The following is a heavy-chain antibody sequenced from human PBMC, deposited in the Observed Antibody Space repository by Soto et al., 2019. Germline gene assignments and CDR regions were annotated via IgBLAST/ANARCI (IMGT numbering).Heavy chain of an antibody. Sequence: GGSLRLSCAASGFTFSSYVMSWVRQAPGKGLEWVSAISGSGSGTYYADSVKGRFTISRDNSKNTLYVQMNSLRAEDTAVYYCMKRRSGYDCPYWRQVTLVTV. J-gene: IGHJ4*02. CDR3: MKRRSGYDCPY. V-gene: IGHV3-23*01. CDR1: GFTFSSYV. CDR2: ISGSGSGT. D-gene: IGHD5-12*01.